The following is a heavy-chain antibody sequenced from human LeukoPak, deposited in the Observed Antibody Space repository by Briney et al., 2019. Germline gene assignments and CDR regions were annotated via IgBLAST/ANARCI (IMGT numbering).Heavy chain of an antibody. V-gene: IGHV3-30*04. Sequence: GGSLRLSCAASGFTFSSYAMHWVRQAPGKGLEWVAVISYDGSNKYYADSVKGRFTISRDNSKNTLYLQMNSLRAEDTAVYYCARDRDDFWSGYYDGIFDYWGQGTLVTVSS. CDR2: ISYDGSNK. CDR1: GFTFSSYA. J-gene: IGHJ4*02. D-gene: IGHD3-3*01. CDR3: ARDRDDFWSGYYDGIFDY.